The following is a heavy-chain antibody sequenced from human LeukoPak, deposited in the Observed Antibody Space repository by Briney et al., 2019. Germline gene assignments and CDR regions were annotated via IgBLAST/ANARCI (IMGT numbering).Heavy chain of an antibody. Sequence: GESLKISCKVSGYSFTSYWIGWVRRTPEKGLEWRGIIYPGDSDHRYSPSFQGQVTISADKSISPAYLQWSSLKASDTAMYYCARHGTLTTVNADFDYWGQGTLVTVSS. V-gene: IGHV5-51*01. J-gene: IGHJ4*02. D-gene: IGHD4-11*01. CDR2: IYPGDSDH. CDR1: GYSFTSYW. CDR3: ARHGTLTTVNADFDY.